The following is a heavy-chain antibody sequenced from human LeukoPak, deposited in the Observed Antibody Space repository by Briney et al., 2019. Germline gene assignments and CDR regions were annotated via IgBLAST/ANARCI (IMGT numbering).Heavy chain of an antibody. CDR2: IYTSGIT. D-gene: IGHD1-26*01. J-gene: IGHJ4*02. Sequence: PSQTLSLTCTVSGDSINSGSYFWSWLRQPAGTGLEWIERIYTSGITNYHSSLMSRATISIDTAKNQFSLKLSSVTAADTAVYYCARSNSGSYRELDYWGQGALVTVSS. CDR3: ARSNSGSYRELDY. V-gene: IGHV4-61*02. CDR1: GDSINSGSYF.